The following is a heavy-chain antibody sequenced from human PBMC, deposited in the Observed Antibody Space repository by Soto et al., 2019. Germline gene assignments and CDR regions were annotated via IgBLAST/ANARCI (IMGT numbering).Heavy chain of an antibody. Sequence: GGSLRLSCAASGFAFSSYSMNWVRQAPGKGLEWVSYISSSSSTIYYADSVKGRFTISRDNAKNSLYLQMNSLRDEDTAVYYCARDSDDYVWGGYRYLNFDYWGQGTLVTVSS. CDR3: ARDSDDYVWGGYRYLNFDY. J-gene: IGHJ4*02. CDR2: ISSSSSTI. V-gene: IGHV3-48*02. D-gene: IGHD3-16*02. CDR1: GFAFSSYS.